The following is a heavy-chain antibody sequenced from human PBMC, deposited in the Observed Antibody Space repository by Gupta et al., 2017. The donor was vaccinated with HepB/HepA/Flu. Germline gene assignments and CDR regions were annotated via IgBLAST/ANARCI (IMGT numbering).Heavy chain of an antibody. CDR3: ARIPLDFDF. Sequence: EVQLVESGGGLVQPGGSLRLSCAASGFTFSFYEMNWVRQAPGKGLEWVAYISSSGSTIAYADSVKGRFTISRDNAKTSLYLQMHSLRAEDTAVYYCARIPLDFDFWGQGTLVTVSS. D-gene: IGHD2-21*01. CDR2: ISSSGSTI. J-gene: IGHJ4*02. CDR1: GFTFSFYE. V-gene: IGHV3-48*03.